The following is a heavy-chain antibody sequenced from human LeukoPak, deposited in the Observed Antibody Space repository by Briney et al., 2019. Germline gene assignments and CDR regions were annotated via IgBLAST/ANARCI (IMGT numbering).Heavy chain of an antibody. Sequence: GASVKVSCKASGGTFSSYAISWVRQAPGQGLEWMGGIIPIFGTANYAQKFQGRVTITADESTSTAYMELSSLRSEDTAVYYCATGGGNETYYDFWSGYSENWFDPWGQGTLVTVSS. J-gene: IGHJ5*02. V-gene: IGHV1-69*13. CDR3: ATGGGNETYYDFWSGYSENWFDP. CDR1: GGTFSSYA. D-gene: IGHD3-3*01. CDR2: IIPIFGTA.